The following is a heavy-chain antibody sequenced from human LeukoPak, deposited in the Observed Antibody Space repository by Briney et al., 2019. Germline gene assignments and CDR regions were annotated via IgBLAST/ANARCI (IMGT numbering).Heavy chain of an antibody. Sequence: GRSLRLSCAASGFTFSSYAMHWVRQAPGKGLEWVAVTSYDGSNKYYADSVKGRFTISRDNSKNTLYLQMNSLRAEDTAVYYCARGYSYGRGAFDIWGQGTMVTVSS. CDR2: TSYDGSNK. D-gene: IGHD5-18*01. CDR3: ARGYSYGRGAFDI. J-gene: IGHJ3*02. CDR1: GFTFSSYA. V-gene: IGHV3-30*04.